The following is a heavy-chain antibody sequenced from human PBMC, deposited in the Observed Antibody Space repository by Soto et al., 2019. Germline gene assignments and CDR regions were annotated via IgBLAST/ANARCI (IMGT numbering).Heavy chain of an antibody. D-gene: IGHD1-26*01. CDR3: ARGSSGIYVNYFDS. CDR1: GYTFTTYY. V-gene: IGHV1-46*01. Sequence: ASVKVSCKAAGYTFTTYYIHWVRQAPGQGLEWMGIINPSGGSTSYAQKFQGRVTMTRDTSTSTVYMEMSSLKSEDTAVYYCARGSSGIYVNYFDSWGQGTLVTVSS. CDR2: INPSGGST. J-gene: IGHJ4*02.